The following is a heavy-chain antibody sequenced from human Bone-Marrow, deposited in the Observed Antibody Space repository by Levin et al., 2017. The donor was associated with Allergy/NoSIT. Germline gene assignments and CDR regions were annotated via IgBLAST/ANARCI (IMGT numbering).Heavy chain of an antibody. D-gene: IGHD6-19*01. J-gene: IGHJ4*02. V-gene: IGHV3-15*01. CDR3: AAGAGMTDSDY. CDR2: IKRKIEGETT. CDR1: GFTFKDVW. Sequence: GGSLRLSCAASGFTFKDVWMNWVRQAPGKGLEWVGRIKRKIEGETTDYIAPVKGRFTISRDDSENTLYLQMSSLKTEDTGVYYCAAGAGMTDSDYWGQGTLVTVSA.